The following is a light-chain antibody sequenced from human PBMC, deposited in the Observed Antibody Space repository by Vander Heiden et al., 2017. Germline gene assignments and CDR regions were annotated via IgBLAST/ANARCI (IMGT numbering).Light chain of an antibody. J-gene: IGKJ4*01. CDR3: QQYGSSPQLT. Sequence: EIVLTKSPGTLSLSPGERATLSCRSSQSVSSSYLAWYQQKPGQAPRLLIYCASSRATGIPDRFSGSGSGTDFTLTISRLEPEDFAVYYCQQYGSSPQLTFGGGTKVEIK. CDR1: QSVSSSY. CDR2: CAS. V-gene: IGKV3-20*01.